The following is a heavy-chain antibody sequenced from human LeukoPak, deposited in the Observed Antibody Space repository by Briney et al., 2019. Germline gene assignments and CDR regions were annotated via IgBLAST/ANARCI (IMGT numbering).Heavy chain of an antibody. CDR2: INPNSGGT. CDR1: GYTFTGYY. Sequence: ASVTVSFKASGYTFTGYYMHWVRQAPGQGLEWMGWINPNSGGTNYAQKFQGRVTMTRDTSISTAYMELSRLRSDDTAVYYCARGDRTKGYGMDVWGQGTTVTVSS. D-gene: IGHD2-8*01. CDR3: ARGDRTKGYGMDV. V-gene: IGHV1-2*02. J-gene: IGHJ6*02.